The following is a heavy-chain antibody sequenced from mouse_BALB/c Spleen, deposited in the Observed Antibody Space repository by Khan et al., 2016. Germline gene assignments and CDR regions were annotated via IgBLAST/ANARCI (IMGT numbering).Heavy chain of an antibody. D-gene: IGHD1-1*01. CDR3: ARSGYGSSYYFDY. Sequence: LQQSGPELVKPGASVKISCKASGYTFTDYYINWVKQKPGQGLEWIGWIYPGSGNTKYNEKFKGKATLTLDPSSSTAHMQLSSLTSEDTAVYCCARSGYGSSYYFDYWGQGTTLTVSS. V-gene: IGHV1-84*02. CDR2: IYPGSGNT. CDR1: GYTFTDYY. J-gene: IGHJ2*01.